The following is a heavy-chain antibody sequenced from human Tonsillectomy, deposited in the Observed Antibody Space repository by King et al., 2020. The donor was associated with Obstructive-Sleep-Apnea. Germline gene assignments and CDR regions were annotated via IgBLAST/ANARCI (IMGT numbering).Heavy chain of an antibody. CDR3: ARFFGVGTTTERFDP. Sequence: VQLQESGPGLVKPSETLSLTCTVSGDSISRHYWSWIRQPPGKGLEWIGLIYHTGSTNYNPSLKSRVTMLVDTSKNQFSLKLGSVTAADTAGYYCARFFGVGTTTERFDPWGQGTLVTVSS. CDR2: IYHTGST. J-gene: IGHJ5*02. D-gene: IGHD1-26*01. V-gene: IGHV4-59*08. CDR1: GDSISRHY.